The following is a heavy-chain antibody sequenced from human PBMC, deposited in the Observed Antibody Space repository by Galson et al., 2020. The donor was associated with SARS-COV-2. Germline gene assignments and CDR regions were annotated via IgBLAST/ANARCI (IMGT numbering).Heavy chain of an antibody. J-gene: IGHJ4*02. V-gene: IGHV3-21*01. Sequence: GSLRLSCAASGFTFSSYSMNWVRQAPGKGLEWVSSISSSSYIYYADSVKGRFTISRDNAKNSLYLQMNSLRAEDTAVYYCARDLTTVVTETFDYWGQGTLVTVSS. D-gene: IGHD4-17*01. CDR2: ISSSSYI. CDR3: ARDLTTVVTETFDY. CDR1: GFTFSSYS.